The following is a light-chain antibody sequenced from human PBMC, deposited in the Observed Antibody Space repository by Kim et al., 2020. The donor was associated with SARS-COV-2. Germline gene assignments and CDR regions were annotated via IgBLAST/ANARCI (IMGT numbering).Light chain of an antibody. Sequence: SPGERATLSCGASQSVTSNFLAWFQQKPGLAPRLLIYDASSRAAGIPDRFSGSGSGTDFSLTISRLEPEDFAVYYCQHYAGSSWTFGQGTRVEIK. CDR1: QSVTSNF. V-gene: IGKV3D-20*01. J-gene: IGKJ1*01. CDR3: QHYAGSSWT. CDR2: DAS.